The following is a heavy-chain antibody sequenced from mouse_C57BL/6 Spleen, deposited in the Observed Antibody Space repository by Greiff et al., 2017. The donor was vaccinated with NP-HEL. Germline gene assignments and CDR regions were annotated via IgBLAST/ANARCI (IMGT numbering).Heavy chain of an antibody. V-gene: IGHV1-76*01. CDR1: GYTFTDYY. Sequence: VQLKESGAELVRPGASVKLSCKASGYTFTDYYINWVKQRPGQGLEWIARIYPGSGNTYYNEKFKGKATLTAERSSSTAYMQLSSLTSEDSAVYFCARDYYDYPYYFDYWGQGTTLTVSS. J-gene: IGHJ2*01. CDR2: IYPGSGNT. D-gene: IGHD2-4*01. CDR3: ARDYYDYPYYFDY.